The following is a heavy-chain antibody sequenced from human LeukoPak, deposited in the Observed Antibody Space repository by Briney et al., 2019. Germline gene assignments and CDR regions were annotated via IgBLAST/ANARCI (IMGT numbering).Heavy chain of an antibody. CDR1: GLTFDDYA. Sequence: GGSLRLSCAASGLTFDDYAMHWVRQAPGKGLEWVSLISGDGGRTNYADSVKGRFTISRDNSKNSLYLQMNSLRIEDTALYYCATRKYSGTYYYYNGMDVWGQGTKVTVSS. CDR2: ISGDGGRT. CDR3: ATRKYSGTYYYYNGMDV. D-gene: IGHD1-26*01. V-gene: IGHV3-43*02. J-gene: IGHJ6*02.